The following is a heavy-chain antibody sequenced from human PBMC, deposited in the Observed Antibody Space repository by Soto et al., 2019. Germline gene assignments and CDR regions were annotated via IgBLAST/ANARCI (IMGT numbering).Heavy chain of an antibody. V-gene: IGHV3-23*01. D-gene: IGHD1-26*01. Sequence: GGSLRLSCAASGFTFSSYAMSWVRQAPGKGLEWVSAISGSGGSTYYADSVKGRFTISRDNSKNTLYLQMNSLRAEDTAVYYCAKCFRVGAELMNYYYYGMDVWGQGTTVTVSS. J-gene: IGHJ6*02. CDR1: GFTFSSYA. CDR3: AKCFRVGAELMNYYYYGMDV. CDR2: ISGSGGST.